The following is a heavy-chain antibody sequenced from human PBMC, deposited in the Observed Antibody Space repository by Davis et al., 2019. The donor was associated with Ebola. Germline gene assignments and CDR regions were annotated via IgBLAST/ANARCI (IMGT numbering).Heavy chain of an antibody. CDR2: ISAYNGNT. J-gene: IGHJ4*02. Sequence: ASVKVSCKASGYTFTSYGISWVRQAPGQGLEWMGWISAYNGNTNYAQKLQGRVTMTTDTSTSTTYMELRSLRSDDTAVYYCARALGYCTGGVCPYFDYWGQGTLVTVSS. D-gene: IGHD2-8*02. CDR3: ARALGYCTGGVCPYFDY. CDR1: GYTFTSYG. V-gene: IGHV1-18*01.